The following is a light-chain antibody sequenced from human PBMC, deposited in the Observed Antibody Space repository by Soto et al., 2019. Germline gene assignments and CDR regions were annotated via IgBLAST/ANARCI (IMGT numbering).Light chain of an antibody. V-gene: IGKV1-5*01. J-gene: IGKJ1*01. Sequence: DIQMTQSPSTLSASVGDRVTITCRASQSISSWLAWYHQKPGKAPKLLIYDVSSLESGVPSRFSGSGSGTEFTLTISSLQPDDFATYYCQQYNTFWTFGQGTKVEIK. CDR3: QQYNTFWT. CDR1: QSISSW. CDR2: DVS.